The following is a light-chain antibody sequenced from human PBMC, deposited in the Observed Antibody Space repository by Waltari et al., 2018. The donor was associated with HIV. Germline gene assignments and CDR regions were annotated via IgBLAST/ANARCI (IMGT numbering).Light chain of an antibody. CDR3: QQRSFPIT. CDR1: QSVATY. Sequence: EIMLTQSPATLSLSPGKRATLSCRASQSVATYLAWFQQKPGQAPRLLIYDASNRVTGVPARFGGSGSGTDFTLTISRLEPEDFGVYYCQQRSFPITFGQGTRLEI. CDR2: DAS. J-gene: IGKJ5*01. V-gene: IGKV3-11*01.